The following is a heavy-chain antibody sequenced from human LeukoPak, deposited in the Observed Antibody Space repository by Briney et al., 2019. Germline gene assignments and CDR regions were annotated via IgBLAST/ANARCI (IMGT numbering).Heavy chain of an antibody. CDR1: GNTFTNYY. CDR2: INPNSGGT. Sequence: ASVKVSCKASGNTFTNYYIHWVRQAPGQGLEWMGWINPNSGGTNYAQKFQGRVTMTRDTSIATAYMELSRLRSDDTAVYYCVRDQGEMAAIPDYWGQGTLVTVSS. V-gene: IGHV1-2*02. D-gene: IGHD5-24*01. J-gene: IGHJ4*02. CDR3: VRDQGEMAAIPDY.